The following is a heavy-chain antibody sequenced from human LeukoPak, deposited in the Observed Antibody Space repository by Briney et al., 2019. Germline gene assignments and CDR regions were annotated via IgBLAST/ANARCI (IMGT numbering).Heavy chain of an antibody. Sequence: SETLSLTCSVSGYSITNGYYWGWVRQTPGKGLEWMGSVYQSGSAYYNPSLKSRLTISVDTSKNQFSLKLSSVTAADTAVYYCARLGVGSGAVDYYYYMDVWGKGTTVTVSS. CDR2: VYQSGSA. D-gene: IGHD3-10*01. J-gene: IGHJ6*03. CDR1: GYSITNGYY. V-gene: IGHV4-38-2*02. CDR3: ARLGVGSGAVDYYYYMDV.